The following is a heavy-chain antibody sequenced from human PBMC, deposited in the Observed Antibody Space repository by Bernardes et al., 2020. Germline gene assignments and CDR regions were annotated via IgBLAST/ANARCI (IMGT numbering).Heavy chain of an antibody. CDR3: TRDVVVVRPGWTDY. D-gene: IGHD2-2*01. Sequence: GGSLRLSCTASGFTFGDYAMSWFRQAPGKGLEWVGFIRSKAYGGTTEYAASVKGRFTISRDDSKSIAYLQMNSLKTEDTAVYYCTRDVVVVRPGWTDYWGQGTLVTVSS. CDR1: GFTFGDYA. J-gene: IGHJ4*02. V-gene: IGHV3-49*03. CDR2: IRSKAYGGTT.